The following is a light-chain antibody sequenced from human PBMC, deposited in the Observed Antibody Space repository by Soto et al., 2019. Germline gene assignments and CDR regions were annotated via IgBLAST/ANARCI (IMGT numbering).Light chain of an antibody. CDR2: SNS. Sequence: QSVLTQPPSASGTPGQRVTISCSGSSSNIGGNTVNWYQKVPGAAPKLIIFSNSQRPSGVPDRYSGSKSGTSASLAIGGLQSEDEADYYCSTWDDSLNGPLFGGGTKGPS. CDR3: STWDDSLNGPL. V-gene: IGLV1-44*01. CDR1: SSNIGGNT. J-gene: IGLJ2*01.